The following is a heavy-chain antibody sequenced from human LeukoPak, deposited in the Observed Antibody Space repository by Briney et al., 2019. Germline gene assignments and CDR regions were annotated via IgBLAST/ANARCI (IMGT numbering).Heavy chain of an antibody. D-gene: IGHD3-10*01. Sequence: GGSLRLSCAASGFTFGNARMGWVRQAPGKGLEWVGRIKSKTDGGTSDYAAPVKGRFTISRDDSKNTVYLQMNSLKTEDTAVYYCTAAEYGSGSYYNYYWGQGTLVTVSS. CDR3: TAAEYGSGSYYNYY. V-gene: IGHV3-15*01. CDR1: GFTFGNAR. CDR2: IKSKTDGGTS. J-gene: IGHJ4*02.